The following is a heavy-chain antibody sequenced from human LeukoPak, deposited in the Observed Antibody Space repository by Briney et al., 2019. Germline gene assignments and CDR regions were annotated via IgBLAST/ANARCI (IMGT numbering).Heavy chain of an antibody. D-gene: IGHD3-9*01. CDR1: GYILTTYF. J-gene: IGHJ4*02. Sequence: AAVKVSSTASGYILTTYFIQWVRQAPGQGMEWMGWIKPNNGDTNYVQKFQGRVTITRETSISTAYMELTRLRSDYTAVYYCAREGGYYILTGYQDYWGQGTLVTVSS. CDR3: AREGGYYILTGYQDY. CDR2: IKPNNGDT. V-gene: IGHV1-2*02.